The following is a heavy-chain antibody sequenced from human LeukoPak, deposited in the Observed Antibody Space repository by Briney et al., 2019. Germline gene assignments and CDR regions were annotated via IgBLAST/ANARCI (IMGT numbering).Heavy chain of an antibody. CDR3: ARQVDYYGYFDP. CDR2: IYYSGST. V-gene: IGHV4-31*03. CDR1: GGSISSGGYY. J-gene: IGHJ5*02. D-gene: IGHD3-10*01. Sequence: PSETLSLTCTVSGGSISSGGYYWSWIRQHPGKGLEWIGYIYYSGSTSYNPSLKSRVTISVDTSKNQFSLRLSSVTAADTAVYYCARQVDYYGYFDPWGRGTLVTVSS.